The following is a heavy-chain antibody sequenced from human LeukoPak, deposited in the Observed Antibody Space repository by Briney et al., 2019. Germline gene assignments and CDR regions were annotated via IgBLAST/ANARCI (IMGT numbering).Heavy chain of an antibody. D-gene: IGHD6-6*01. CDR1: GGSVTTYGSC. J-gene: IGHJ3*02. Sequence: PSETLSLTCTVSGGSVTTYGSCWSWIRQPPGKGLEWIGYIYKSETINYNPSLTSRVTISLDTSKNQVSLKLTSVTAADTAVYYCVRVGGASSILSAFDIWGQGAMVTVSS. CDR2: IYKSETI. CDR3: VRVGGASSILSAFDI. V-gene: IGHV4-61*08.